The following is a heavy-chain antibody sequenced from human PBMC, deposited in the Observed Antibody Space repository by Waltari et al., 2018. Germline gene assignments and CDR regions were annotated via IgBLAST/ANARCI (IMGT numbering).Heavy chain of an antibody. J-gene: IGHJ4*01. CDR3: ARGDYSSIWPFYFDY. V-gene: IGHV1-3*01. D-gene: IGHD6-13*01. Sequence: QVQLVQSGAEVKKPGASVKVSCKASGYNFTAYAIHWVRQAPGQSLEWMGWIKVGNGKTEYSQRFQGRVTITTDTSANTAFMELSGLSSEDTAIYYCARGDYSSIWPFYFDYWGQGALVTVSS. CDR1: GYNFTAYA. CDR2: IKVGNGKT.